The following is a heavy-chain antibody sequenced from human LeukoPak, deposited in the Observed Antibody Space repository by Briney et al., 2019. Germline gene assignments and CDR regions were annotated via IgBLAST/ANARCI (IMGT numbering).Heavy chain of an antibody. D-gene: IGHD2-2*01. CDR3: ARGCSSTTCPWPFDY. CDR1: GYTFTSYD. V-gene: IGHV1-8*01. Sequence: ASVTVSCKASGYTFTSYDIHWVRQATGQGLEWMGWMSPNSGNTVYAQKFQGRVTMTRNTSISTAYMELSSLSSEDTAVYYCARGCSSTTCPWPFDYWGQGTLVTVSS. J-gene: IGHJ4*02. CDR2: MSPNSGNT.